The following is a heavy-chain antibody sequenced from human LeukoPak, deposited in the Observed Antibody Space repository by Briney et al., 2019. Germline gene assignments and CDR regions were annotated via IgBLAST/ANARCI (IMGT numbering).Heavy chain of an antibody. V-gene: IGHV3-23*01. D-gene: IGHD6-13*01. J-gene: IGHJ4*02. Sequence: PGGSLRLSCAASGFTFSSYAMSWVRQAPGRGLEWVSAFSGSGGSTYYADSVKGWYTISRDNSKTTLYLQMNRLRAEDTAVYYCARQQLVLSRRYYFDYWGQGTLVTVSS. CDR2: FSGSGGST. CDR1: GFTFSSYA. CDR3: ARQQLVLSRRYYFDY.